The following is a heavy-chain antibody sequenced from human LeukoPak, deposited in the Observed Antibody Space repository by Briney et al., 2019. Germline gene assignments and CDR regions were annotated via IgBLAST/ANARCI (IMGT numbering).Heavy chain of an antibody. V-gene: IGHV3-48*01. CDR2: ISSSSSTI. D-gene: IGHD3-22*01. CDR1: GFTFSSYS. Sequence: PGGSLRLSCAASGFTFSSYSMNWVRQAPGKGLEWVSYISSSSSTIYYADSVKGRFTISRDNAKNSLYLQMNSLRGEDTAVYYCARTRRSGYYYFDYWGQGTLVTVSS. CDR3: ARTRRSGYYYFDY. J-gene: IGHJ4*02.